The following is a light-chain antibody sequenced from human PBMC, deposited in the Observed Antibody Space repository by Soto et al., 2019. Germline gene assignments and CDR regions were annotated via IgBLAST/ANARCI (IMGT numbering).Light chain of an antibody. CDR2: GAS. CDR3: LQDYSYPRT. V-gene: IGKV1-6*01. Sequence: AVQLTQSPSSLSASVGDRVTITCRVSQGIRTDLGWYQQTPGKAPKLLISGASSLQSGVPSRFSGSGSGADFTLTISSLQPEDSATYYCLQDYSYPRTFGQGTKVDTK. CDR1: QGIRTD. J-gene: IGKJ1*01.